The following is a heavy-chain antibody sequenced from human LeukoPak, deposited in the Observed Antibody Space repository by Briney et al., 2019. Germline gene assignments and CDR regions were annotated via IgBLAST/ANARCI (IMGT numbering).Heavy chain of an antibody. CDR2: IKQDGSEK. CDR1: GFTFSSYW. Sequence: GGSLRLSCAASGFTFSSYWMSWVRQAPGKGPEWVANIKQDGSEKYYVDSVKGRFTISRDNAKNSLYLQMNSLRAEDTAVYYCATDCSSTSCYRDYWGQGTLVTVSS. V-gene: IGHV3-7*01. CDR3: ATDCSSTSCYRDY. D-gene: IGHD2-2*02. J-gene: IGHJ4*02.